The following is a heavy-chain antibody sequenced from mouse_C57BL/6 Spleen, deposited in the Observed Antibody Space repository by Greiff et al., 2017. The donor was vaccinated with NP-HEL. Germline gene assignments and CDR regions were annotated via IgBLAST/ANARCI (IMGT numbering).Heavy chain of an antibody. CDR3: ARPYYSNDYYAMDY. J-gene: IGHJ4*01. V-gene: IGHV1-84*01. D-gene: IGHD2-5*01. CDR2: IYPGSGNT. Sequence: QVHLKQSGPELVKPGASVKISCKASGYTFTDYYINWVKQRPGQGLEWIGWIYPGSGNTKYNEKFKGKATLSVDTSSSTAYMQLSSLTSEDSAVYFCARPYYSNDYYAMDYWGQGTSVTVSS. CDR1: GYTFTDYY.